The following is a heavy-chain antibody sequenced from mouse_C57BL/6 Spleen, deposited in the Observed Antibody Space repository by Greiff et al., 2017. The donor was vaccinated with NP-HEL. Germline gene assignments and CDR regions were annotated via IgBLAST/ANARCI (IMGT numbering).Heavy chain of an antibody. J-gene: IGHJ2*01. CDR2: IYPGDGDT. Sequence: QVQLKESGAELVKPGASVKISCKASGYAFSSYWMNWVKQRPGKGLEWIGQIYPGDGDTNYNGKFKGKATLTADKSSSTAYMQLSSLTSEDSAVYFCARSALPYYFDYWGQGTTLTVSS. CDR3: ARSALPYYFDY. V-gene: IGHV1-80*01. CDR1: GYAFSSYW.